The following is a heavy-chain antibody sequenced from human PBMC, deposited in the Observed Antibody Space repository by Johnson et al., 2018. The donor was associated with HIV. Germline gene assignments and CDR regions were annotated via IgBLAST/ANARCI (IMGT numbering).Heavy chain of an antibody. CDR2: ISWNSGSI. D-gene: IGHD4-17*01. CDR1: GFTFDDYA. V-gene: IGHV3-9*01. Sequence: VQLVESGGGLVQPGRSLRLSCAASGFTFDDYAMHWVRQAPGKGLEWVSGISWNSGSIGYADSVKGRFTISRDNAKNSLSLQMNSLRAEDTAVDYCATDGEHGLREAFDIWGQGTMVTVSS. J-gene: IGHJ3*02. CDR3: ATDGEHGLREAFDI.